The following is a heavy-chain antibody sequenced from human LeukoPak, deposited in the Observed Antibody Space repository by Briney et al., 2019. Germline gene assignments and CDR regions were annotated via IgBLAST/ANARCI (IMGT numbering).Heavy chain of an antibody. V-gene: IGHV3-53*01. J-gene: IGHJ4*02. CDR3: AKDEYCTGDSCYNYYFDD. Sequence: GGSLRLSCAASEFSVGSNYMTWVRQAPGKGLEWVSLISRGSGTTYYADSVKGRFTISRDNSKNTVYLQMNSLRDEDTGVYYCAKDEYCTGDSCYNYYFDDWGQGTLVTVSS. CDR1: EFSVGSNY. CDR2: ISRGSGTT. D-gene: IGHD2-15*01.